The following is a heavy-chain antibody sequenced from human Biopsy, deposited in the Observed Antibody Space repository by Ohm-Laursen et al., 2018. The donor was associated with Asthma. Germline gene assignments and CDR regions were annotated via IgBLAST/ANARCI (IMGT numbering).Heavy chain of an antibody. D-gene: IGHD3-9*01. CDR3: ARTYYDFLTGQVNDAFAL. CDR1: GYTFIHFA. Sequence: ASVTVSCKASGYTFIHFAIHWVRQAPGQRLEWMGWINAADGNTKNSQKFQGRVTITKDTSPSTAYKDLRRLRSEDTAMYYCARTYYDFLTGQVNDAFALWGQGTMVTVSS. CDR2: INAADGNT. J-gene: IGHJ3*01. V-gene: IGHV1-3*01.